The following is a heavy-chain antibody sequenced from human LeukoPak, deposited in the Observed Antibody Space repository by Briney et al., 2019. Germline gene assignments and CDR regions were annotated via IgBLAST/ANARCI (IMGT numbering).Heavy chain of an antibody. V-gene: IGHV3-23*01. CDR3: ASGSMVRGGNYYYYGMDV. Sequence: GGSLRLSCAASGFTFSSYAMSWVRQAPGKGLEWVSAISGSGGSTYYADSVKGRFTISRDNSKNTLYLQMNSLRAEDTAVYYCASGSMVRGGNYYYYGMDVWGQGTTVTVSS. D-gene: IGHD3-10*01. CDR2: ISGSGGST. J-gene: IGHJ6*02. CDR1: GFTFSSYA.